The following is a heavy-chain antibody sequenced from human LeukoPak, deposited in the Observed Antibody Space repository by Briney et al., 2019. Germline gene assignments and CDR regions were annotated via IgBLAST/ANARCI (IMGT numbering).Heavy chain of an antibody. J-gene: IGHJ4*02. V-gene: IGHV3-23*01. Sequence: PGGSLRLSCAASGFTFSSYAISWVRQAPGKGLEWVSAISGSGGSTYYADSVKGRFTISRDNSKNTLYLQMNSLRAEDTAVYYCAKGEGWYGDATKGFDYWGQGTLVTVSS. D-gene: IGHD4-17*01. CDR2: ISGSGGST. CDR1: GFTFSSYA. CDR3: AKGEGWYGDATKGFDY.